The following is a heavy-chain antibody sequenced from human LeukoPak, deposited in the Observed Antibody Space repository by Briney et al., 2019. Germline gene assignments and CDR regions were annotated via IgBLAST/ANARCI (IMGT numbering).Heavy chain of an antibody. J-gene: IGHJ4*02. Sequence: SVKVSCKASGGTFSSYAISWVRQAPGQGLEWMGRIIPILGIAYYAQKFQSRVTITADKSTSTAYMELSSLRSEDTAVYYCAREVVEMATNDYWGQGTLVTVSS. D-gene: IGHD5-24*01. CDR3: AREVVEMATNDY. V-gene: IGHV1-69*04. CDR2: IIPILGIA. CDR1: GGTFSSYA.